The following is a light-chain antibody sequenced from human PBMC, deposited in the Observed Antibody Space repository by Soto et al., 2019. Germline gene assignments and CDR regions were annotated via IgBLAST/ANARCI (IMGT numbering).Light chain of an antibody. Sequence: LTQPPSVSGAPGQRVIVSCTGSTSNIGAGYDVHWYQQLPGTSPKLLIFANSNRPSGVPDRFSASRSGSSASLTITGLQAEDEADYYCQSYDTSLSGSYVFGSGTKVTV. CDR3: QSYDTSLSGSYV. J-gene: IGLJ1*01. CDR1: TSNIGAGYD. V-gene: IGLV1-40*01. CDR2: ANS.